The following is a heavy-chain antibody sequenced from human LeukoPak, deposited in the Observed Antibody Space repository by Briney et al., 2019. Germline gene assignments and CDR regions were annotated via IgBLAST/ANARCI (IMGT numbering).Heavy chain of an antibody. V-gene: IGHV3-30*18. CDR2: ISYDGSNK. CDR1: GFTFSSYG. D-gene: IGHD3-3*01. Sequence: GGSLRLSCAASGFTFSSYGMHWVRQAPGKGLERVAVISYDGSNKYYAESVKGRFTTSRDNSKNTLYLQMNRLRAEDTAVYYCAKTYYDFWSGSIAYFDYWGQGTLVTVSS. CDR3: AKTYYDFWSGSIAYFDY. J-gene: IGHJ4*02.